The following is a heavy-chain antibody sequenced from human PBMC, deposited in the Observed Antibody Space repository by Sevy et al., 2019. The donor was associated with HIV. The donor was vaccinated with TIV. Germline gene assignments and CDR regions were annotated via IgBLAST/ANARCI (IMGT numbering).Heavy chain of an antibody. CDR1: GFTFSSYA. CDR2: ISGSGGST. D-gene: IGHD3-22*01. J-gene: IGHJ3*02. CDR3: AKPGVVVITKGAFDI. Sequence: GGSLRLSCTASGFTFSSYAMSWVRQAPGKGLEWVSAISGSGGSTYYAVSVKGRFTISGANSKNTRYLQMNSLRAEETAVYYCAKPGVVVITKGAFDIWGQGTMVTVSS. V-gene: IGHV3-23*01.